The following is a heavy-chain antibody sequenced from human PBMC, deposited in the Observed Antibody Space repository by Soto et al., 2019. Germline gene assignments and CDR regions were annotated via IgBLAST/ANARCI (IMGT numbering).Heavy chain of an antibody. Sequence: SETLSLTCTVPGGSISSYYWSWIRQPAGKGLEWIGRIYTSGGTNYNPSLESRVTMSVDTSKKQFSLKLSSVIAADTAVYYCARGAAAGADYGMDVWGRGTKVTVSS. V-gene: IGHV4-4*07. CDR3: ARGAAAGADYGMDV. J-gene: IGHJ6*02. D-gene: IGHD6-13*01. CDR1: GGSISSYY. CDR2: IYTSGGT.